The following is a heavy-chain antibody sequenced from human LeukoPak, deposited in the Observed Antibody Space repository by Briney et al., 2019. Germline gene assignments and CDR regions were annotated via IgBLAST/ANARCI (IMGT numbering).Heavy chain of an antibody. V-gene: IGHV4-59*01. J-gene: IGHJ4*02. CDR1: GGSISGYY. CDR3: ARGVDYGTFDY. D-gene: IGHD4-17*01. CDR2: IYYSGST. Sequence: SETLSLTCTVSGGSISGYYWSWIRQPPGKGLEWIGYIYYSGSTNYNPSLKSRVTISVDTSKNQFSLKLSSVTAADTAVYYCARGVDYGTFDYWGQGTLVTVSP.